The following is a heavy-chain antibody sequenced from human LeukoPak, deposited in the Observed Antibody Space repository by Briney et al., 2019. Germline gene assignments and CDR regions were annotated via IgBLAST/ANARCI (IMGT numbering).Heavy chain of an antibody. CDR1: GFTFSSYA. CDR3: AKVMGVSGSPNFDY. V-gene: IGHV3-23*01. CDR2: ISGSGGST. Sequence: GESLRLSCAASGFTFSSYAMSWVRQAPGKGLEWVSAISGSGGSTYYADSVKGRFTISRDNSKNTLYLQMNSLRAEDTAVYYCAKVMGVSGSPNFDYWGQGTLVTVSS. D-gene: IGHD1-26*01. J-gene: IGHJ4*02.